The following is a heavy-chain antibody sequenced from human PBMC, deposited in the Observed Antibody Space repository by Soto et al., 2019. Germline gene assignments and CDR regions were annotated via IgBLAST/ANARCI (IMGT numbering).Heavy chain of an antibody. Sequence: PGGSLRLSCAASGFTFSSYSMNWVRQAPGKGLEWVSSISSSSSYIYYADSVKGRFTISRDNAKNSLYLQMNSLRTEDTAVYYCAASGVTTLPESDYWGQGTLVTVSS. D-gene: IGHD4-17*01. CDR3: AASGVTTLPESDY. J-gene: IGHJ4*02. CDR2: ISSSSSYI. V-gene: IGHV3-21*01. CDR1: GFTFSSYS.